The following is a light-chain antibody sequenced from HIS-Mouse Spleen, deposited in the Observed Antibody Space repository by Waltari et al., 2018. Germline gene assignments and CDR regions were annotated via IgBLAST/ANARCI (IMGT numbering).Light chain of an antibody. CDR3: CSYAGSSTYV. CDR1: SSDVGSYNL. Sequence: QSALTQPASVSGSPGQSITISCTGTSSDVGSYNLVSWYQQHPGKAPKLMIYEGSKRPSGASNRFSGSKSGNTASLTISGLQAEDEADYYCCSYAGSSTYVFGTVTKVTVL. V-gene: IGLV2-23*01. J-gene: IGLJ1*01. CDR2: EGS.